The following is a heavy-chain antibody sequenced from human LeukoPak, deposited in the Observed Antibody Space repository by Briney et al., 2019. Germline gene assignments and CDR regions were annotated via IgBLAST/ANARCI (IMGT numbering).Heavy chain of an antibody. CDR2: ISYDGSNK. J-gene: IGHJ5*02. Sequence: GGSLRLSCAASGFTFSSYGMHWVRQAPGKGLEWVAVISYDGSNKYYADSVKGRFTISRDNSKNTLYLQMNSLRAEDTALYYCARGGIQLWFDPWGQGTLVTVSS. CDR1: GFTFSSYG. V-gene: IGHV3-30*03. CDR3: ARGGIQLWFDP. D-gene: IGHD5-18*01.